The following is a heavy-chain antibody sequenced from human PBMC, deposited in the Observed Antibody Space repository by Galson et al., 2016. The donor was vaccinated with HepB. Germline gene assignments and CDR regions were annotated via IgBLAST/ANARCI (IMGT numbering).Heavy chain of an antibody. Sequence: ETLSLTCSISGGSIGTYYWSWIRQPPGEGLEWIGYIYFSVTTNYNPSLKSRVTISGDTAKKQFSLKLRSVTAADTARYYCARFGGSRNAFVVWGQGTMVTVSS. CDR2: IYFSVTT. D-gene: IGHD3-16*01. V-gene: IGHV4-59*01. CDR3: ARFGGSRNAFVV. CDR1: GGSIGTYY. J-gene: IGHJ3*01.